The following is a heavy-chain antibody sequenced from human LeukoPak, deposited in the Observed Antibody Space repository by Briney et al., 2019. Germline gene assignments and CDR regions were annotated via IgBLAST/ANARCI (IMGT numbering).Heavy chain of an antibody. CDR3: AKGRGNWGSGYYFDY. V-gene: IGHV4-30-2*01. CDR1: GGSISSGGYY. CDR2: IYHSGST. J-gene: IGHJ4*02. D-gene: IGHD7-27*01. Sequence: PSQTLSLTCTVSGGSISSGGYYWSWIRQPPGKGLEWIGYIYHSGSTYYNPSLKSRVTIPVDRSKNQFSLKLSSVTAADTAVYYCAKGRGNWGSGYYFDYWGQGTLVTVSS.